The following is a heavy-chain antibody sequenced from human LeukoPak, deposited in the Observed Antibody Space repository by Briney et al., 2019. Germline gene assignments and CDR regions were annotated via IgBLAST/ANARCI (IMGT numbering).Heavy chain of an antibody. CDR3: ARVVVPAAIQGGDSSGWPFFDY. D-gene: IGHD2-2*02. CDR1: GFTVSSNY. J-gene: IGHJ4*02. Sequence: PGGSLRLSCAASGFTVSSNYMSWVRPAPGKGLEWVSVIYSGGSTYYADSVKGRFTISRDNFKNTLYLQMNSLRAEDTAVYYCARVVVPAAIQGGDSSGWPFFDYWGQGTLVTVSS. V-gene: IGHV3-66*02. CDR2: IYSGGST.